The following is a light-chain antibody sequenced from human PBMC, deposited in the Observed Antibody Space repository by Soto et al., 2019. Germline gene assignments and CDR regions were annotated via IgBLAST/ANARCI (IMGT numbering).Light chain of an antibody. Sequence: EMMMAQSPGSLAVCLGERGSIHCKSSQSVSSNLAWYQQKPGQAPRLLIYGASTRATGIPARFSGSGSGTEFTLTISSLQPEDPAVYYCQQHTNWPGTFPQGTKVDNK. J-gene: IGKJ1*01. V-gene: IGKV3-15*01. CDR1: QSVSSN. CDR3: QQHTNWPGT. CDR2: GAS.